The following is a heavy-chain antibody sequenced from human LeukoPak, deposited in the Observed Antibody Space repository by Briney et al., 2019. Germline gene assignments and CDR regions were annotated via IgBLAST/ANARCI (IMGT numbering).Heavy chain of an antibody. Sequence: ASVKVSCKASGYTFTSYYMRWVRQAPGQGLEWMGIINPSGGSTSYAQKFQGRVTMTRDTSTSTVYMELSSLRSEDTAVYYCARDPIAAAGTLELDYWGQGTLVTVSS. CDR3: ARDPIAAAGTLELDY. J-gene: IGHJ4*02. CDR2: INPSGGST. D-gene: IGHD6-13*01. CDR1: GYTFTSYY. V-gene: IGHV1-46*01.